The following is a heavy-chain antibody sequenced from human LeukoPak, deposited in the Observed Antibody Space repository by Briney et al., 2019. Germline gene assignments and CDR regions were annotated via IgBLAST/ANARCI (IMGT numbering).Heavy chain of an antibody. V-gene: IGHV4-31*03. CDR3: ARDPRYCSSTSCYRDYGMDV. J-gene: IGHJ6*02. CDR1: GGSISSGGYY. CDR2: IYYSGST. Sequence: SETLSLTCTVSGGSISSGGYYWSWIRQHPGKGMEWIGYIYYSGSTYYNPSLKSRVTISVDTSKNQFSLKLSSVTAADTAVYYCARDPRYCSSTSCYRDYGMDVWGQGTTVTVSS. D-gene: IGHD2-2*02.